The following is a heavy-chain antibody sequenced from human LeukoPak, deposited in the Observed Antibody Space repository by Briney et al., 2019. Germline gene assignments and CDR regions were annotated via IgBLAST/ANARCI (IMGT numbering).Heavy chain of an antibody. D-gene: IGHD2-15*01. CDR2: TIPTIGTA. CDR3: AREGVVVAFGGASDI. CDR1: GGTFSSYA. Sequence: GASVKVSCKASGGTFSSYAISWVRQAPGQGLEWMGRTIPTIGTANYAQKFQGRVTITAEESTSTAYMERSSLRSEDTAVYYCAREGVVVAFGGASDIWGQGIMVTVSS. V-gene: IGHV1-69*11. J-gene: IGHJ3*02.